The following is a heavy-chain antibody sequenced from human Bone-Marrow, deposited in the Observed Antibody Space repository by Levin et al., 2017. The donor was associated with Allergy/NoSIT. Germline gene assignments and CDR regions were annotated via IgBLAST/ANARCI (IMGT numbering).Heavy chain of an antibody. Sequence: GGSLRLSCAASGFTFSSYGIHWVRQAPGKGLEWVAVIWYDGSNKYYADSVKGRFTISRDNSKNTLYLQMNSLRAEDTAVYYCARAGRTLVQGVMELGAFDIWGQGTMVTVSS. CDR2: IWYDGSNK. V-gene: IGHV3-33*01. D-gene: IGHD3-10*01. CDR1: GFTFSSYG. CDR3: ARAGRTLVQGVMELGAFDI. J-gene: IGHJ3*02.